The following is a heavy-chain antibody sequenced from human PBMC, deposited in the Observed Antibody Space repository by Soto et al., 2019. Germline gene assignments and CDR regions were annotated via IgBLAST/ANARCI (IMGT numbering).Heavy chain of an antibody. V-gene: IGHV1-2*02. D-gene: IGHD2-15*01. Sequence: KVSCKASGYTFTGYYLHWLRQAPGQGLEWMGWINPNNGDTNYAQNFQGRVTMTRDTSISTAYMELSGLRSDDTAVYYCARVHTYYYYSGSFDYWGQGTLVTVSS. J-gene: IGHJ4*02. CDR3: ARVHTYYYYSGSFDY. CDR2: INPNNGDT. CDR1: GYTFTGYY.